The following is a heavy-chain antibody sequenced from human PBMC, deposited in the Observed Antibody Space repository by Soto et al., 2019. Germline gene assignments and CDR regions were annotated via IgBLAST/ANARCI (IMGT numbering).Heavy chain of an antibody. V-gene: IGHV4-38-2*01. CDR3: ARTHSGSYYSVFNY. CDR1: NFSISSGYY. J-gene: IGHJ4*02. D-gene: IGHD1-26*01. CDR2: IYRSGTT. Sequence: SETLSLTCVVSNFSISSGYYWGWIRQSPGKGLEWIASIYRSGTTSYNPSLKGRVTISVDPSKNQFSLMLTAVTAADTAVYYCARTHSGSYYSVFNYWGRGSLVTVSS.